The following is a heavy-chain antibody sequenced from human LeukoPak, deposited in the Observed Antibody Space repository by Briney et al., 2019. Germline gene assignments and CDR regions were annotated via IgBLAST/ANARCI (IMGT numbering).Heavy chain of an antibody. CDR2: IWYDGSNK. J-gene: IGHJ6*02. Sequence: GGSLRLSCAASGFTFSSYGMHWVRQAPGKGLEWVAVIWYDGSNKYYADSVKGRFTISRDNSKNTLYLQMNSLRAEDTAVYYCARDQGVRGDYYYYGMDVWGQGTTVTVSS. CDR1: GFTFSSYG. D-gene: IGHD3-10*01. V-gene: IGHV3-33*01. CDR3: ARDQGVRGDYYYYGMDV.